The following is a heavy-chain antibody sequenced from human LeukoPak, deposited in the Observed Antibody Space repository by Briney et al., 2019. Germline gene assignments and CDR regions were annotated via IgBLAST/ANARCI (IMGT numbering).Heavy chain of an antibody. J-gene: IGHJ5*02. V-gene: IGHV3-23*01. CDR3: AKSVLDYYDSSGYNWFDP. D-gene: IGHD3-22*01. CDR1: GFTFSSYA. Sequence: GGSLRLSCAASGFTFSSYAMSWVRQAPGKGLEWVSAISGSGGSTYYADSVKGRFTISRDNSKNTLYLQMNSLRAEDTAVYYCAKSVLDYYDSSGYNWFDPWGQGTPVTVSS. CDR2: ISGSGGST.